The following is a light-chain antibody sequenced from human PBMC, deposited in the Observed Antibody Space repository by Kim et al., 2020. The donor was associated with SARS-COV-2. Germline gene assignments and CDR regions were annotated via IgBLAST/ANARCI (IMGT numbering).Light chain of an antibody. CDR1: SSDVGGYNY. Sequence: QSALTQPASVSGSPGQSITISCTGTSSDVGGYNYVSWHQQHPGKAPKLMIYDVNKRPSGVSNRFSGSKSGNTASLTISGLQAEDEADYYYSSYRSSSTYVFGTGTKVTVL. V-gene: IGLV2-14*01. CDR2: DVN. J-gene: IGLJ1*01. CDR3: SSYRSSSTYV.